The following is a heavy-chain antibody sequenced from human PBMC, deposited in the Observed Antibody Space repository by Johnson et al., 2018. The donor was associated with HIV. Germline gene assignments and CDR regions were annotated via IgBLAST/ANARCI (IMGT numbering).Heavy chain of an antibody. CDR1: GFTFSSCW. J-gene: IGHJ3*02. CDR3: ARDAGGGRIVVDYDAFDI. D-gene: IGHD3-22*01. V-gene: IGHV3-74*03. Sequence: EKLVESGGGLVQPGGSLRLSCVGSGFTFSSCWMHWVRQAPGKGLVWVSRINNDGGSTTYADSVKGRFTISRDNAKNTLYLQMNSLRAEDTAVYYCARDAGGGRIVVDYDAFDIWGQGTMVTVSS. CDR2: INNDGGST.